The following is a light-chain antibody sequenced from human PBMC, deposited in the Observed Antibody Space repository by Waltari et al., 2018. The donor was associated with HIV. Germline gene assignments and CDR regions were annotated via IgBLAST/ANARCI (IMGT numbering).Light chain of an antibody. Sequence: QSVLTQSPSISGAPGQRITVSCSGTSSNIGAGYDVHWYQQLPGTAPKLLLYKNKNRPSGVPDRFSASKSDASASLAITGLQAADEGDYFCQSYDTSLSAWVFGGGTRLTVL. CDR2: KNK. CDR3: QSYDTSLSAWV. V-gene: IGLV1-40*03. CDR1: SSNIGAGYD. J-gene: IGLJ2*01.